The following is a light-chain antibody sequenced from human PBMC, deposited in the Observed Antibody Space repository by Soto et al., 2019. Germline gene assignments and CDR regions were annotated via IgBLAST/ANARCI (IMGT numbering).Light chain of an antibody. CDR3: QQYGGSPQT. J-gene: IGKJ1*01. V-gene: IGKV3-20*01. Sequence: EIVLTQSPGTLALSPGEGATLSCRASQSVSKYLAWYQQKPGQAPRLLIYGASSRATGIPDSFSGSGSGTDFTFTISRLEPEDFAVYYCQQYGGSPQTFGQGTK. CDR1: QSVSKY. CDR2: GAS.